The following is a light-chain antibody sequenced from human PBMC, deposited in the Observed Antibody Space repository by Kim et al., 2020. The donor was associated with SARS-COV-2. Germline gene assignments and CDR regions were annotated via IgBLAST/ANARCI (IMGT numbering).Light chain of an antibody. J-gene: IGKJ1*01. CDR2: GAS. CDR3: QQYGSSPWT. CDR1: QSGSSSY. V-gene: IGKV3-20*01. Sequence: SPGERATRSGRASQSGSSSYLAWYQQKPGQAPRLLIYGASSRATGIPDRFSGSGSGTDFTLTISRLEPEDFAVYYCQQYGSSPWTFGQGTKVDIK.